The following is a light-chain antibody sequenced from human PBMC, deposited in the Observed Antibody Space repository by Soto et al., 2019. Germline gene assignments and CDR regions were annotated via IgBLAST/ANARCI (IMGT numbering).Light chain of an antibody. CDR1: SSNIGAGYG. CDR3: ASWDDSLNGHV. J-gene: IGLJ1*01. V-gene: IGLV1-40*01. CDR2: QNN. Sequence: QSVLTQPPSVSGAPGQRVTISCTGDSSNIGAGYGVHWYQQLPGAAPKLLIFQNNIRPSGVPDRFSGSQSDTSASLAITGLQAEDEADYYCASWDDSLNGHVFGTGTKVTVL.